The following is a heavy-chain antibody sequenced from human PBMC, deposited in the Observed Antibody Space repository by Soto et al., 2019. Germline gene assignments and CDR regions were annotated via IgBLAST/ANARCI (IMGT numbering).Heavy chain of an antibody. V-gene: IGHV3-48*01. CDR1: GFTLSTYS. CDR2: ISSSSSTI. Sequence: GGSLRLSCAASGFTLSTYSMNWVRQAPGKGLEWVSYISSSSSTIFYTDSVKGRFTVSRGNAKNSLYLQMNSLRVEDTAVYYCALPTYYYDSSGPPVYWGQGTLVNVSS. CDR3: ALPTYYYDSSGPPVY. D-gene: IGHD3-22*01. J-gene: IGHJ4*02.